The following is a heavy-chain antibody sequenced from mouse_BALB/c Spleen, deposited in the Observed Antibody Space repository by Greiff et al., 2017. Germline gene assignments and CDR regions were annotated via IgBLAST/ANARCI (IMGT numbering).Heavy chain of an antibody. V-gene: IGHV1S81*02. J-gene: IGHJ3*01. CDR2: INPSNGCT. CDR3: ARRGYYDYDVWFAY. Sequence: QVQLQQSGAELVKPGASVKLSCTASGYTFTSYYMYWVKQRPGQGLEWIGEINPSNGCTNFNEKFTSKATLTVDKSSSTAYMQLSSLTSEDSAVYYCARRGYYDYDVWFAYWGQGTLVTVSA. CDR1: GYTFTSYY. D-gene: IGHD2-4*01.